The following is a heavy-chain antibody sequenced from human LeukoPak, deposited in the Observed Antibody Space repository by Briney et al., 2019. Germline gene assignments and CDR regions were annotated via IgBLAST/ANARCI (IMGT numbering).Heavy chain of an antibody. J-gene: IGHJ3*01. V-gene: IGHV1-58*01. CDR2: IIVGSGAT. CDR1: GFTFGTSA. CDR3: AAELYGVYTDCCTFHL. D-gene: IGHD4-17*01. Sequence: SVKVSCRTSGFTFGTSAVQWVRQARGQRLEWIGWIIVGSGATNYAESLQGRFTITRDMSTNTAYMELSSLGSEDSAVYYCAAELYGVYTDCCTFHLWGQGTLVTVSS.